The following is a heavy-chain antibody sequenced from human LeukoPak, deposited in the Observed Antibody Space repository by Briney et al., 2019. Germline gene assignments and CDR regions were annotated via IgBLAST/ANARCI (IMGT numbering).Heavy chain of an antibody. CDR1: EYTFTGYY. CDR2: INPNSGGT. V-gene: IGHV1-2*06. J-gene: IGHJ6*03. CDR3: AIGGSSGWYDYYYYMDV. D-gene: IGHD6-19*01. Sequence: GASVKVSCKASEYTFTGYYMHWVRQAPGQGLEWMGRINPNSGGTNYAQKFQGRVTMTRDTSISTAYMELSRLRSDDTAVYYCAIGGSSGWYDYYYYMDVWGKGTTVTVSS.